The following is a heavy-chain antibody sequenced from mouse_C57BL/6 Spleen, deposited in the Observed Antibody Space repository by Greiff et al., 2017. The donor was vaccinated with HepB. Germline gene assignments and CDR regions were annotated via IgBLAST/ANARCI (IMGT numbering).Heavy chain of an antibody. Sequence: DVQLVESGGGLVKPGGSLKLSCAASGFTFSDYGMHWVRQAPEKGLEWVAYISSGSSTIYYADTVKGRFTISRDNAKNTLFLQMTSLRSEDTAMYYCAKYYSNYDGFYAMDYWGQGTSVTVSS. J-gene: IGHJ4*01. CDR3: AKYYSNYDGFYAMDY. D-gene: IGHD2-5*01. CDR1: GFTFSDYG. V-gene: IGHV5-17*01. CDR2: ISSGSSTI.